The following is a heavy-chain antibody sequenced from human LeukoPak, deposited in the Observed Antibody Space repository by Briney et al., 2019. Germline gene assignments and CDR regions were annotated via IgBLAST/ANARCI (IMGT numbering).Heavy chain of an antibody. Sequence: ASVKVSCKASGYTFTGYYMHWVRQAPGQGLEWMGRINPNSGGTNYAQKFQGRVTMTRDTSISTAYMELSRLRSDDTAVCYCARFFAQKNSSSSWGYYFDYWGQGTLVTVSS. CDR3: ARFFAQKNSSSSWGYYFDY. CDR1: GYTFTGYY. J-gene: IGHJ4*02. V-gene: IGHV1-2*06. D-gene: IGHD6-6*01. CDR2: INPNSGGT.